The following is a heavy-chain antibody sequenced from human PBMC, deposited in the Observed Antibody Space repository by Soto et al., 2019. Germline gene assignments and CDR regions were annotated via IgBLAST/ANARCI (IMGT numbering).Heavy chain of an antibody. CDR3: AKDRQQGYDSSGYYWGYFDY. J-gene: IGHJ4*02. V-gene: IGHV3-30*18. CDR2: ISYDGSNK. CDR1: GFTFSSYG. Sequence: QVQLVESGGGVVQPGRSLRLSCAASGFTFSSYGMHWVRQAPGKGLEWVAVISYDGSNKYYADSVKGRFTISRDNSKNTLYLQMNSLRAEDTAVYYCAKDRQQGYDSSGYYWGYFDYWGQGTLVTVSS. D-gene: IGHD3-22*01.